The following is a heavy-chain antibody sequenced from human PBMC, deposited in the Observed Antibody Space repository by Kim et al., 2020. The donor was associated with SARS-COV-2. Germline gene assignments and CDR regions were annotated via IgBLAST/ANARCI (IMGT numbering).Heavy chain of an antibody. Sequence: SVKVSCKASGDSFNNYDFSWVRQAPGQGLEWMGGIIPVSGSVDFAQRFQGRGTITADASTNTVSMELNSLTFDDTAVYYCARSVSWRREGIYYFEHWGQGTQVTVSS. CDR3: ARSVSWRREGIYYFEH. CDR2: IIPVSGSV. CDR1: GDSFNNYD. V-gene: IGHV1-69*13. J-gene: IGHJ4*02. D-gene: IGHD3-3*01.